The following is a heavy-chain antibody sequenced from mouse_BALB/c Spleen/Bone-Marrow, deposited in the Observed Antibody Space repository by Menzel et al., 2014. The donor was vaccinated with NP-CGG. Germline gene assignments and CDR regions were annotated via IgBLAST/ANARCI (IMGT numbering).Heavy chain of an antibody. Sequence: QVQLQQPGAELVKPRASVKLSCRASGYTFTNYYMYWVKQRPGQGLEWIGEINPSNGGTNFNEKFKSKATLTVDKSSSTAYMQLSSLTSEDSAVYYCTRLPHWGQGTSVTVSP. CDR1: GYTFTNYY. V-gene: IGHV1S81*02. CDR2: INPSNGGT. J-gene: IGHJ4*01. CDR3: TRLPH. D-gene: IGHD5-1*01.